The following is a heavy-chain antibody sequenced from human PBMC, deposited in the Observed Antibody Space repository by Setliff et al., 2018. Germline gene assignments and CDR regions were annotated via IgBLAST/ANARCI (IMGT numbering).Heavy chain of an antibody. CDR2: IYYSGST. CDR3: ASTPDGDLYYNFWSGYYLTLDY. Sequence: PSETLSLTCAVYGGSFSGYYWGWIRQPPGKGLEWIGSIYYSGSTYYNPSLKSRVTISVDTSKNQFSLKLSSVTAADTAVYYCASTPDGDLYYNFWSGYYLTLDYWGQGTLVTVSS. V-gene: IGHV4-34*01. CDR1: GGSFSGYY. J-gene: IGHJ4*02. D-gene: IGHD3-3*01.